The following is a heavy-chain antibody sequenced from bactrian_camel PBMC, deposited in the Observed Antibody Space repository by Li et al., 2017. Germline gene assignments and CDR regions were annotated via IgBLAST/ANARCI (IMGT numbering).Heavy chain of an antibody. V-gene: IGHV3S40*01. CDR2: IYTSGGVA. Sequence: VQLVESGGGSVQTGGSLRLSCAVSADTYSSSVVGWFRQAPKKEREGVASIYTSGGVAHYADSVKGRFTISQDNAKNIVYLQMDSLKPEDTGMYFCAVKLGLMDISTLMMGGKDYYAMDYWGKGTQVTVS. CDR1: ADTYSSSV. J-gene: IGHJ7*01. D-gene: IGHD1*01.